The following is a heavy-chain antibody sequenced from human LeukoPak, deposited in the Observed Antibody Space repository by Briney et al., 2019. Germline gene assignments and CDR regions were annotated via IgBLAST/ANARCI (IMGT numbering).Heavy chain of an antibody. CDR2: INEDGTDS. V-gene: IGHV3-74*03. J-gene: IGHJ4*02. CDR3: VRDETLWTLDW. CDR1: VLTFSGHW. D-gene: IGHD1-1*01. Sequence: GGSLRLTCTASVLTFSGHWIDWVRHAPVVGLVWVSHINEDGTDSMYAESVKGRFTISRDNAKNTVYLQMNSLRAEDTAVYHCVRDETLWTLDWWGQGTLVSVSS.